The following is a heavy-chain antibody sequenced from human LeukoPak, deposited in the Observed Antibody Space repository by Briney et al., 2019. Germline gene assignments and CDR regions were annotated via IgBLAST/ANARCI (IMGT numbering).Heavy chain of an antibody. Sequence: SETLSLTCSVSGGSISSYYWSWIRQPPGKGLEWIGYIYYSGSTNYNPPLKSRVTISVDTSKNQFPLKLSSVTAADTAVYYCARDNWNYGSSMDVWGQGTTVTVSS. CDR2: IYYSGST. V-gene: IGHV4-59*01. J-gene: IGHJ6*02. CDR3: ARDNWNYGSSMDV. CDR1: GGSISSYY. D-gene: IGHD1-7*01.